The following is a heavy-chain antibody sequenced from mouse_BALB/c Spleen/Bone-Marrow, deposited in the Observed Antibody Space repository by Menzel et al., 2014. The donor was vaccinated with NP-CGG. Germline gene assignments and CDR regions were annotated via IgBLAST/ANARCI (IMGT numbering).Heavy chain of an antibody. CDR1: GFSFNSYG. CDR3: ANYYGSTWFAY. J-gene: IGHJ3*01. CDR2: ISGGGGYT. V-gene: IGHV5-9-2*01. D-gene: IGHD1-1*01. Sequence: EVKLMESGGGLVTSGGSLKLSCAASGFSFNSYGLSWVRQTPEKRLEWVATISGGGGYTFYPASVKGRFTISRDNAKNNLYLQMSSRKSDDAAMYYCANYYGSTWFAYCGQVTLVTVSA.